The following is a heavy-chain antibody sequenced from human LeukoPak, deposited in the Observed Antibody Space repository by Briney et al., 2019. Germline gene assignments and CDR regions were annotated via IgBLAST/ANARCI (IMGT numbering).Heavy chain of an antibody. CDR1: GFTFSGDS. CDR2: ISNSAVST. D-gene: IGHD2/OR15-2a*01. Sequence: PGGSLRLSCAASGFTFSGDSMTWVRQAPGKGLEWVSTISNSAVSTFYADPVKGRFSISRDNSKNTLYLHMSSLSAEDTAMYYCAKDSFSTMWGPGTLVTASS. J-gene: IGHJ4*02. V-gene: IGHV3-23*01. CDR3: AKDSFSTM.